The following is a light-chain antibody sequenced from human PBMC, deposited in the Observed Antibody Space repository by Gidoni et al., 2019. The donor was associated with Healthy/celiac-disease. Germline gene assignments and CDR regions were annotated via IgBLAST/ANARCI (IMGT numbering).Light chain of an antibody. CDR3: QQYNSYPLT. V-gene: IGKV1-5*03. CDR2: TAS. CDR1: QSISSC. Sequence: DIQITQYPSTLSASLGDRVTITCRASQSISSCLAWYQQKPGKAPKLLIYTASSLESGVPPRFSGSGAGTEFTLTISRLQPDVFATYYCQQYNSYPLTFGQGTKVEIK. J-gene: IGKJ1*01.